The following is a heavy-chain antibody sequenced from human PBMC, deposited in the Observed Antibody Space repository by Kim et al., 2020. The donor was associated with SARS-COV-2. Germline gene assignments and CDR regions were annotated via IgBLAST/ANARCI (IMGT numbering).Heavy chain of an antibody. Sequence: YYTASVKGRFTISRDNSKNTLYLQMNSLRAEDTAVYYCARAPTWNYAFDPWGQVTLVTVSS. D-gene: IGHD1-7*01. J-gene: IGHJ5*02. V-gene: IGHV3-53*01. CDR3: ARAPTWNYAFDP.